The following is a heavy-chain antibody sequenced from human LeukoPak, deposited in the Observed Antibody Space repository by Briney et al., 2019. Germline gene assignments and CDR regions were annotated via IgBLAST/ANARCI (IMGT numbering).Heavy chain of an antibody. CDR1: GGSFSGYY. J-gene: IGHJ4*02. CDR3: ARVQLGILGY. V-gene: IGHV4-34*01. CDR2: INHSGST. Sequence: PSETLSLTCAVYGGSFSGYYSSWIRQPPGKGLEWIGEINHSGSTNYNPSLKSRVTISVDTSKNQFSLKLSSVTAADTAVYYCARVQLGILGYWGQGTLVTVSS. D-gene: IGHD7-27*01.